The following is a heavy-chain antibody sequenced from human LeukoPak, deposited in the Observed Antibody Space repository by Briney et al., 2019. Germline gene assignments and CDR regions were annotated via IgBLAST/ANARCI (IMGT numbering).Heavy chain of an antibody. V-gene: IGHV1-2*02. CDR2: INPNSGGT. J-gene: IGHJ4*02. CDR1: GYTFTGYY. CDR3: ARSNSRIAASDY. D-gene: IGHD6-6*01. Sequence: GASVKVSCKASGYTFTGYYMHWVRQAPGQGLEWMGWINPNSGGTNYAQKFQGRVTMTRDTSISTAYMELRSLRSDDTAVYYCARSNSRIAASDYWGQGTLVTVSS.